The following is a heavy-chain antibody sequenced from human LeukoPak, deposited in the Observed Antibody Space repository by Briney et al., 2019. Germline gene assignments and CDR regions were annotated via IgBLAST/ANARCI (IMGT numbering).Heavy chain of an antibody. CDR2: INPNSGGT. J-gene: IGHJ3*02. D-gene: IGHD2-15*01. CDR3: AREGRYCSGGSCYSFAFDI. V-gene: IGHV1-2*06. Sequence: ASVKVSCKASGYTFTGYYVHWVRQAPGQGLEWMGRINPNSGGTNYAQKFQGRVTMTRDTSISTAYMELSTLRSDDTAVYYCAREGRYCSGGSCYSFAFDIWGQGTMVTVSS. CDR1: GYTFTGYY.